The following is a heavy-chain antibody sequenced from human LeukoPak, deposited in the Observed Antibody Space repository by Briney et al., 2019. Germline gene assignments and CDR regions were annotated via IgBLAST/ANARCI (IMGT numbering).Heavy chain of an antibody. V-gene: IGHV3-48*02. Sequence: GGSLRLSCAASGFIFSDYSMNWVRQAPGKGLEWISYITSSSNTIQYADSVRGRFTFPRDNAKNSLFLQMNSLRDGDTAVYYCVRDEAYAFDIWGQGTMVTVSS. CDR1: GFIFSDYS. CDR2: ITSSSNTI. CDR3: VRDEAYAFDI. J-gene: IGHJ3*02.